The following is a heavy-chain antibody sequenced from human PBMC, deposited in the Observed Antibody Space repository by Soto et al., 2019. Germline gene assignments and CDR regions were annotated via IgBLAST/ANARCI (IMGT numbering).Heavy chain of an antibody. CDR1: GGSISSGGYY. Sequence: QVQLQESGPGLVKPSQTLSLTCTVSGGSISSGGYYWSWIRQHPGKGLEGIGYIYYSESTEYNPSRKGRVTIAVDTSKNQFSLKLSSVAAADTAVYYCASGLAIQLWLYFDYWGQGTLVTVSS. D-gene: IGHD5-18*01. J-gene: IGHJ4*02. V-gene: IGHV4-31*03. CDR2: IYYSEST. CDR3: ASGLAIQLWLYFDY.